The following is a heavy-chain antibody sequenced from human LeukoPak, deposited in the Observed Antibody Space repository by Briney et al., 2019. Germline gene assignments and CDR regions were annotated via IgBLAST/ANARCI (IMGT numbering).Heavy chain of an antibody. CDR3: ARVSGPSLFDP. CDR2: IYHSGSY. D-gene: IGHD3-10*01. Sequence: SGTLSLTCAVSGGSLSSSNWSSWVRPPPGKGLEWIGEIYHSGSYNYHPSLKSRVTISVAKSKNQYSLKLSSVTAEDTAVFCCARVSGPSLFDPWGQGTLVTVSS. J-gene: IGHJ5*02. CDR1: GGSLSSSNW. V-gene: IGHV4-4*01.